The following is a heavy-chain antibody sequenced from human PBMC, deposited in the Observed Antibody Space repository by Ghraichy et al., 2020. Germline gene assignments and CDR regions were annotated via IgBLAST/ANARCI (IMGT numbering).Heavy chain of an antibody. CDR2: INPNSGET. V-gene: IGHV1-2*07. D-gene: IGHD2-15*01. Sequence: ASVKVSCKASGYTFTGHDVQWVRQSPGQGLEWMGWINPNSGETRYAPKFQGRVTLTKDTSIDTAYLELGDLRFDDTAVYYCVRASPSRVADYWGQGTRVTVSS. J-gene: IGHJ4*02. CDR1: GYTFTGHD. CDR3: VRASPSRVADY.